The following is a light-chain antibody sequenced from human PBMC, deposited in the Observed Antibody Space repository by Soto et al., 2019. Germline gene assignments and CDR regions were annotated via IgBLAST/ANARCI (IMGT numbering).Light chain of an antibody. J-gene: IGLJ2*01. V-gene: IGLV4-69*01. CDR2: LNSDGSL. CDR1: SGYSSYA. CDR3: QAWDTGIYVI. Sequence: QPVLTQSPSASASLGASVKLTCTLSSGYSSYAITWHQQQPGKGPRYLMKLNSDGSLNKGDEIPDRFSGSSSGAERYLTISSLQSEDEADYYCQAWDTGIYVIFGGGTKLTVL.